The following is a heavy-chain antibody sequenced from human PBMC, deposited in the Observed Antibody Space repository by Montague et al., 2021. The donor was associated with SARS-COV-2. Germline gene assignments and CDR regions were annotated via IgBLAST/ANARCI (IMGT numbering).Heavy chain of an antibody. V-gene: IGHV4-59*01. CDR3: ARDKPDYDFWPGYSMDV. Sequence: SETLSLTCTVSGGSISSYYWSWIRQPPGKGLEWIGYIYYSGSTNYNPSLKGRVTISVDTSKNQFSLKLSSVTAADTAVYYCARDKPDYDFWPGYSMDVWGQGTTVTVSS. D-gene: IGHD3-3*01. CDR2: IYYSGST. J-gene: IGHJ6*02. CDR1: GGSISSYY.